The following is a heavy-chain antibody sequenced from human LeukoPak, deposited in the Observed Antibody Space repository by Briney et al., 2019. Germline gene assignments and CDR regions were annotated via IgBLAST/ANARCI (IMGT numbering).Heavy chain of an antibody. V-gene: IGHV1-2*02. D-gene: IGHD3-10*01. CDR2: INPNSGGT. CDR1: GYTFTGYY. J-gene: IGHJ4*02. CDR3: ARGPLGWFGGLKVDY. Sequence: WASVKVSCKASGYTFTGYYMHWVRQAPGQGLEWMGWINPNSGGTNYAQKFQGRVTMTRDTSISTAYMELSRLRSDDTAVYYCARGPLGWFGGLKVDYWGQGTLVTVSS.